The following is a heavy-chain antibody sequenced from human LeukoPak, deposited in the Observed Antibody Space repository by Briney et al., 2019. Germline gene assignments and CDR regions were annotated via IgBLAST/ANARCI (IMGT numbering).Heavy chain of an antibody. CDR2: IHRSGSP. D-gene: IGHD1-14*01. V-gene: IGHV4-4*02. CDR3: AREILGGFNPGVY. J-gene: IGHJ4*02. CDR1: LDSTTSNF. Sequence: KPSETLSLTCTVSLDSTTSNFWSWVRQPPGKGLEWIREIHRSGSPNYNPSLQSRVTISIDRSRNQIALELSSVTAADTAVYYCAREILGGFNPGVYWGQGTLVTVSS.